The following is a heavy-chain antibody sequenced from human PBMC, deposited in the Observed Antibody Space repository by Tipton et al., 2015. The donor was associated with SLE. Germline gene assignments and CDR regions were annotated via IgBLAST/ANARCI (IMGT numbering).Heavy chain of an antibody. CDR3: ARHFSGSYSFDY. CDR1: GFSISSGYY. D-gene: IGHD1-26*01. J-gene: IGHJ4*02. Sequence: TLSLTCAVSGFSISSGYYWGWIRQPAGKGLEWIGQIHSSGSTSYNPSLKSRVSISVDMSKNQVSLKLSSVTAADTALYYCARHFSGSYSFDYWGQGKLVTVSS. CDR2: IHSSGST. V-gene: IGHV4-61*09.